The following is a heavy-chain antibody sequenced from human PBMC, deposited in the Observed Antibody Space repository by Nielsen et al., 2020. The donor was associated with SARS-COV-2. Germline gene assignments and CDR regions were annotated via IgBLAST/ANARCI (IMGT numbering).Heavy chain of an antibody. V-gene: IGHV3-43*01. CDR2: ISWDGGST. Sequence: GESLKISCAASGFTFDDYTMHWVRQAPGKGLEWVSLISWDGGSTYYADSVKGRFTISRDNSKNTLYLQMNSLRAEDTAVYYCARDHAPSGYTYVPFDYWGQGTLVTVSS. CDR3: ARDHAPSGYTYVPFDY. CDR1: GFTFDDYT. D-gene: IGHD5-18*01. J-gene: IGHJ4*02.